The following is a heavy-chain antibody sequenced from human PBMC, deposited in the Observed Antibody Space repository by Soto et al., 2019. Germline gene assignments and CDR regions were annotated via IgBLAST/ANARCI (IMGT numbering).Heavy chain of an antibody. Sequence: QVQLVESGGGVVQPGRSLRLSCAASGFTFSSYAMHWVRQAPGKGLEWVAVISYDGSNKYYADSVKGRFTISRDNSKNTLYLQMNRLRAEDTAVYYCARCPHYDFWRGPSNYFDYWGQGTLVTVSS. J-gene: IGHJ4*02. D-gene: IGHD3-3*01. V-gene: IGHV3-30-3*01. CDR1: GFTFSSYA. CDR2: ISYDGSNK. CDR3: ARCPHYDFWRGPSNYFDY.